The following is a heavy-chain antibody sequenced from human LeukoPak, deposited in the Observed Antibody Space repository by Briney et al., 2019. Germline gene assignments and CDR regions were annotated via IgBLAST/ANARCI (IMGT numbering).Heavy chain of an antibody. Sequence: ASVKVSCKASGYTFTSYDINWVRQATGQGLEWMGWMNPNSGNTGYAQKFQGRVTITRNTSISTAYMELSRLRSDDTAVYYCARVEVVGATPFDYWGQGTLVTVSS. CDR2: MNPNSGNT. CDR1: GYTFTSYD. D-gene: IGHD1-26*01. V-gene: IGHV1-8*03. J-gene: IGHJ4*02. CDR3: ARVEVVGATPFDY.